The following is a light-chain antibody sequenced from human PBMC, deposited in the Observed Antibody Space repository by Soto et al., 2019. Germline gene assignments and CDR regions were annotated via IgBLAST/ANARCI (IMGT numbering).Light chain of an antibody. Sequence: EIVLTQSPGTLSLSPGERATLSCRASQSVSSNYLAWFQQKPGQAPRLLLYAASSRATGIPDRFSGSGSGTDFTLTISSLQPDDFAVYYCQQYGSSPPYTFGQGTKVDIK. CDR2: AAS. CDR1: QSVSSNY. CDR3: QQYGSSPPYT. J-gene: IGKJ2*01. V-gene: IGKV3-20*01.